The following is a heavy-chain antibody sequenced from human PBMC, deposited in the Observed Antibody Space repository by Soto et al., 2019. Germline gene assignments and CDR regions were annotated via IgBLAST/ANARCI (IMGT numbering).Heavy chain of an antibody. CDR2: INHSGST. CDR3: ERDPQDMGTIFGVVIMGMDV. Sequence: SETLSLTCAVYGGSFSGYYWSWIRQPPGKGLEWIGEINHSGSTNYNPSLKSRVTISVDTSKNQFSLKLSSVTAADTAVYYCERDPQDMGTIFGVVIMGMDVWGQGTTVTVSS. J-gene: IGHJ6*02. D-gene: IGHD3-3*01. CDR1: GGSFSGYY. V-gene: IGHV4-34*01.